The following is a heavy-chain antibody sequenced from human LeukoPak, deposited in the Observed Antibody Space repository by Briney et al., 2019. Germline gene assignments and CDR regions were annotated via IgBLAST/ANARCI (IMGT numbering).Heavy chain of an antibody. CDR1: GFTFSTYA. CDR2: ITSGGGST. CDR3: ARDHPNCVGTSGLLFDY. J-gene: IGHJ4*02. V-gene: IGHV3-23*01. Sequence: GGSLRLSCAASGFTFSTYAMSWVRQAPGKGLEWVSTITSGGGSTYYADSVKGRFTISRDSSKNTLYLRVNSLRAEDTAVYYCARDHPNCVGTSGLLFDYGGQGTLVTVSS. D-gene: IGHD2-21*01.